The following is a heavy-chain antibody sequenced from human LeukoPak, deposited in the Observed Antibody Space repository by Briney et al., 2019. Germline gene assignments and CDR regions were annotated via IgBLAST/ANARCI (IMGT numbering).Heavy chain of an antibody. Sequence: ASVKVSCKASGYTFTGYYMHWVRQAPGQGLEWMGWINPNSGGTNYAQEFQGRVTMTRDTSISTAYMELSRLRSDDTAVYYCARTYCSGGSCYFRDYYFDYWGQGTPVTVSS. CDR3: ARTYCSGGSCYFRDYYFDY. J-gene: IGHJ4*02. CDR1: GYTFTGYY. V-gene: IGHV1-2*02. CDR2: INPNSGGT. D-gene: IGHD2-15*01.